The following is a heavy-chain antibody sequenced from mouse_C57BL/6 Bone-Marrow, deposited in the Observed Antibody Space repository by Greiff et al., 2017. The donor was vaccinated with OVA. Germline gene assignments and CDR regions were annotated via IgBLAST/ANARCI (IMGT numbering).Heavy chain of an antibody. V-gene: IGHV5-6*01. D-gene: IGHD2-3*01. CDR3: ARDGYYGWYFDV. Sequence: EVQRVESGGDLVKPGGSLKLSCAASGFTFSSYGMSWVRRTLDKKMVGVATISSGGSYTYYPDSVKGRFTISRDNAKNTLYLQMSSLKSEDTAMYDCARDGYYGWYFDVWGTGTTVTVSS. CDR1: GFTFSSYG. CDR2: ISSGGSYT. J-gene: IGHJ1*03.